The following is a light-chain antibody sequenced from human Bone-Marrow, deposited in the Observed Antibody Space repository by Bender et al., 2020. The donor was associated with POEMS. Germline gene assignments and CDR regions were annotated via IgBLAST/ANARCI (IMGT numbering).Light chain of an antibody. CDR1: NIGRQS. Sequence: SYVLTQSPSLSVAPGQTARITCGGNNIGRQSVYWYQQKPGQVPAGQAPVLVVFDDTDRPSGIPERFSGSNSGNTATLNISRVEAGDEADYYCQVWDSTFDQPVFGGGTQLTVL. CDR3: QVWDSTFDQPV. CDR2: DDT. J-gene: IGLJ7*01. V-gene: IGLV3-21*02.